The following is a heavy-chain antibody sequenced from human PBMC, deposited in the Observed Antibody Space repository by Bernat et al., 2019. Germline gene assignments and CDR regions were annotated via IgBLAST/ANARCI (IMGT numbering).Heavy chain of an antibody. V-gene: IGHV3-15*01. CDR2: IKSKTDGGTT. CDR1: GFTFSNAW. CDR3: TTVGSGSYSEDYYYYGMDV. D-gene: IGHD1-26*01. Sequence: EVQLVESGGGLVKPGGSLRLSCAASGFTFSNAWMSWVRQAPGKGLEWVGRIKSKTDGGTTDYAAPVKGRFTISRDDSKNTLYLQMNSLKTEDTAMYYCTTVGSGSYSEDYYYYGMDVWGQGTTVTVSS. J-gene: IGHJ6*02.